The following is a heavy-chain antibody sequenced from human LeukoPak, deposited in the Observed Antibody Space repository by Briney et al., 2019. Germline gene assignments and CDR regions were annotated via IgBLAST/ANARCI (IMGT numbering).Heavy chain of an antibody. J-gene: IGHJ4*02. CDR2: ISGSGGST. Sequence: GGRLRLSCAASGFTFSSYAMSWVRQAPGKGLEWVSAISGSGGSTYYADSVKGRFTISRDNSKNTLYLQMNSLRAEDTAVYYCAKARAIVVVIPYLDYWGQGTLVTVSS. CDR1: GFTFSSYA. D-gene: IGHD3-22*01. CDR3: AKARAIVVVIPYLDY. V-gene: IGHV3-23*01.